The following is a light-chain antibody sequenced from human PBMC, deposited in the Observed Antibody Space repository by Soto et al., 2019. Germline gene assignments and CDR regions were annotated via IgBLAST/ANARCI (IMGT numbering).Light chain of an antibody. CDR1: QDIGTY. Sequence: DIQMTQSPSSLSASVGDRVIITCQASQDIGTYLAWYQQKSGKAPKLLIYDASYLETGVPSRFSARGSGTEFTFTISSLQPEDFATYYCQQHAELPLNFGRGTKV. J-gene: IGKJ4*01. CDR3: QQHAELPLN. V-gene: IGKV1-33*01. CDR2: DAS.